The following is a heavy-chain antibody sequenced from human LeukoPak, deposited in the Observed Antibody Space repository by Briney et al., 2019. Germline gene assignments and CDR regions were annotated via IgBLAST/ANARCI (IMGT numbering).Heavy chain of an antibody. CDR1: GYTFTSYY. V-gene: IGHV1-46*01. D-gene: IGHD2-8*01. Sequence: VASVKVSCKASGYTFTSYYMHWVRQAPGQGLEWIGVINPSGGSTSYAQKFQGRVTMTRDTSTSTVYMELSSLRSEDTAVYYCARGVRYWTNGVCHRRGWFDPWGQGTLVTVSS. CDR3: ARGVRYWTNGVCHRRGWFDP. J-gene: IGHJ5*02. CDR2: INPSGGST.